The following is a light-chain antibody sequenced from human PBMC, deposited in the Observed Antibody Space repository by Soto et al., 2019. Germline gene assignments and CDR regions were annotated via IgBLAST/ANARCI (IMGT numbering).Light chain of an antibody. J-gene: IGKJ1*01. Sequence: EVLMTQSPATLSVSPGERATLSCRASQSVRSNLAWYQQKPGQAPRLLIYGASTGATSIPARFSGSGSGTEFTLTISSLQSEDFAVYYCRQYNNWPRTFGQGTKVDIK. CDR2: GAS. CDR1: QSVRSN. CDR3: RQYNNWPRT. V-gene: IGKV3-15*01.